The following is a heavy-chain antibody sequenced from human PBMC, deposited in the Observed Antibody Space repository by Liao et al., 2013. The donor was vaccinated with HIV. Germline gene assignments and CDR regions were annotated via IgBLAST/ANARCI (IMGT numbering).Heavy chain of an antibody. CDR1: GGSFSGYY. CDR2: INHSGST. D-gene: IGHD3-22*01. Sequence: QVQLQESGPGLVKPSETLSLTCAVYGGSFSGYYWSWIRQPPGKGLEWIGEINHSGSTNYNPSLKSRVTISVDTSKNQFSLKLSSVTAADTAVYYCARGMYYYDSHFDYWGQGTLVTVSS. V-gene: IGHV4-34*10. J-gene: IGHJ4*02. CDR3: ARGMYYYDSHFDY.